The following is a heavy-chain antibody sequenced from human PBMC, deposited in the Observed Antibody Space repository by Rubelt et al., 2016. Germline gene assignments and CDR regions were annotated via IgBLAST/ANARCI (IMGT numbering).Heavy chain of an antibody. CDR3: ARDVIVVVPAAPDAFDI. V-gene: IGHV3-53*01. CDR1: GFSVSSHY. Sequence: EVQLVESGGGLIHPGGSLTLSCAASGFSVSSHYMTWVRQAPGKGLGWVSIMYRSGNTYYADSVEGRFTLSRDNSENTLYLQMNSLRAEDTAVYYCARDVIVVVPAAPDAFDIWGQGTMVTVSS. D-gene: IGHD2-2*01. J-gene: IGHJ3*02. CDR2: MYRSGNT.